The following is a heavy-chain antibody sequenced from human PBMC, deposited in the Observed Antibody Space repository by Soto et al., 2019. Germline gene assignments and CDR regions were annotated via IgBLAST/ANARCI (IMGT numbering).Heavy chain of an antibody. D-gene: IGHD6-19*01. CDR1: GFTFSDYA. CDR3: SKGGRQWLVTSDFNY. CDR2: VSHDGRNT. V-gene: IGHV3-30*18. J-gene: IGHJ4*02. Sequence: VQLVESGGGVVQPGRSLRLSCAASGFTFSDYAMHWVRRAPGKGLAWVAVVSHDGRNTHYADSVKGRFTISRDSSKNTVSLEMTSLRAEDTAVYYCSKGGRQWLVTSDFNYWGQGALVTVSS.